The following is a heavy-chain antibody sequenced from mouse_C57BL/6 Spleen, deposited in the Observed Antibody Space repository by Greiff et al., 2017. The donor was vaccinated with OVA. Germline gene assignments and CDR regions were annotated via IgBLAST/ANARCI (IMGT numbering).Heavy chain of an antibody. CDR1: GFNIKDDY. V-gene: IGHV14-4*01. D-gene: IGHD2-3*01. CDR2: IDPENGDT. J-gene: IGHJ2*01. CDR3: TRGGELYDGCLFDY. Sequence: VQLQQSGAELVRPGASVKLSCTASGFNIKDDYMHWVKQRPEQGLEWIGWIDPENGDTEYASKFQGKATITADTSSNTAYLQLSSLTSEDTAVYYCTRGGELYDGCLFDYGGQGTTLTVSS.